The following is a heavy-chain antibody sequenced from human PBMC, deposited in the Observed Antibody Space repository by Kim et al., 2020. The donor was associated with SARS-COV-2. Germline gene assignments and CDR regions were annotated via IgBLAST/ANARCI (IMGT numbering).Heavy chain of an antibody. CDR3: VKSLGYCGGDCFHY. CDR1: GFTFSSYA. Sequence: GGSLRLSCSASGFTFSSYAMHWVRQAPGKGLEYVSAISSNGGSTYYADSVKGRFTISRDNSKNTLYLQMSSLRAEDTAVYYCVKSLGYCGGDCFHYWGQGTLVTVSS. CDR2: ISSNGGST. J-gene: IGHJ4*02. D-gene: IGHD2-21*02. V-gene: IGHV3-64D*06.